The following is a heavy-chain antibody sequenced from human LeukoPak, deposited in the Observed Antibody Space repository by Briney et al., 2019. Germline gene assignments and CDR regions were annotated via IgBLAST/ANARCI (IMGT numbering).Heavy chain of an antibody. CDR1: GGTFSSYA. CDR2: IIPIFGTA. Sequence: VASVKVSCKASGGTFSSYAISWVRQAPGQGLEWMGGIIPIFGTANYAQKFQGRVTITTDESTSTAYMELSSLRSEDTAVYYCARGCSSTSCYHDYWGQGTLVTVSS. CDR3: ARGCSSTSCYHDY. V-gene: IGHV1-69*05. D-gene: IGHD2-2*01. J-gene: IGHJ4*02.